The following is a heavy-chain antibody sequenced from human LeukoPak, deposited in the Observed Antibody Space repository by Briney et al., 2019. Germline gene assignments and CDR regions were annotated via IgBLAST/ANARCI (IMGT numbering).Heavy chain of an antibody. J-gene: IGHJ4*02. D-gene: IGHD3-16*01. CDR2: INPTGGST. Sequence: ASVKVSCKASGYTFTSYYMHWVRQAPGQGLEWMGLINPTGGSTGYAQKLQGRVTMTTDTSTSTAYMELRSLRSDDTAVYYCARDRRGYYDYVWGSYRIDYWGQGTLVTVSS. CDR3: ARDRRGYYDYVWGSYRIDY. V-gene: IGHV1-46*01. CDR1: GYTFTSYY.